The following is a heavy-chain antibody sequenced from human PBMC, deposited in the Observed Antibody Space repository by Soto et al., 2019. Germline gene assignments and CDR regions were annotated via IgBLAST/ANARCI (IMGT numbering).Heavy chain of an antibody. CDR1: GYTFTSYV. Sequence: GASVKVSCKASGYTFTSYVIRWVRQAPGQGLEWMGWISVYNGNTNYAQKVQGRVTMTTDTSTSTAYMELRSLRSDDTAVYYCARDGRNGGYFDYWGQGTVVTVSS. D-gene: IGHD2-8*01. V-gene: IGHV1-18*01. CDR2: ISVYNGNT. J-gene: IGHJ4*02. CDR3: ARDGRNGGYFDY.